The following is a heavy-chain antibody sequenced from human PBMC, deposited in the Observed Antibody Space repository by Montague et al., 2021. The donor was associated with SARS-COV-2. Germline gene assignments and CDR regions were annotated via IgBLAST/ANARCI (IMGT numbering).Heavy chain of an antibody. CDR1: RLPFNGYA. V-gene: IGHV3-30*04. CDR3: AGEGYRSGSFYIDY. J-gene: IGHJ4*01. CDR2: LSHDESNP. Sequence: SLRLSCAASRLPFNGYAMHWVRQAPGKGLEWLTFLSHDESNPSYADSVKGRFTISRDNSKNKLYLQMDSLRPEDTAVYYCAGEGYRSGSFYIDYWGQGTLVTVSS. D-gene: IGHD1-26*01.